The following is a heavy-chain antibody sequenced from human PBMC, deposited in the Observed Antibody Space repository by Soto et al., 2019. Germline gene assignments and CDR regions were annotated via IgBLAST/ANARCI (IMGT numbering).Heavy chain of an antibody. D-gene: IGHD2-15*01. J-gene: IGHJ3*02. Sequence: SETLSLTCTVSGGSISSGGYYWSWIRQHPGKGLEWIGYIYYNGDTYYNPSLKSRVTISVDTSKNQFSVKLNSVTAADTAVYYCARHQSIVVATAARAFDIWGQGTMVTVSS. CDR3: ARHQSIVVATAARAFDI. CDR2: IYYNGDT. V-gene: IGHV4-39*01. CDR1: GGSISSGGYY.